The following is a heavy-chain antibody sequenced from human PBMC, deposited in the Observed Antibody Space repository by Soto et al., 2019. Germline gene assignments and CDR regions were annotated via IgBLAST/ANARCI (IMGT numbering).Heavy chain of an antibody. V-gene: IGHV4-34*01. D-gene: IGHD3-16*02. CDR1: GGSFSGYY. J-gene: IGHJ4*02. CDR2: INHSGST. CDR3: ARGRGLGELSEFDY. Sequence: SETLSLTCAVYGGSFSGYYWSWIRQPPGKGLEWIGEINHSGSTNYNPSLKSRVTISVDTSKNQFSLKLSSVTAADTAVYYCARGRGLGELSEFDYWGQGTLVTVSS.